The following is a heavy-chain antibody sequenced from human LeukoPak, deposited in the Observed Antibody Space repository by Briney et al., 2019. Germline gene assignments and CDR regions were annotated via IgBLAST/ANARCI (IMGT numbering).Heavy chain of an antibody. Sequence: SETLSLTCTVSGGSISSGSYYWSWIRQPAGKGLEWIGRIYTSGSTNYNPSLKSRVTISVDTSKNQSSLKLSSVTAADTAVYYCARDPGYSSGWLDYWGQGTLVTVSS. CDR1: GGSISSGSYY. V-gene: IGHV4-61*02. CDR3: ARDPGYSSGWLDY. CDR2: IYTSGST. D-gene: IGHD6-19*01. J-gene: IGHJ4*02.